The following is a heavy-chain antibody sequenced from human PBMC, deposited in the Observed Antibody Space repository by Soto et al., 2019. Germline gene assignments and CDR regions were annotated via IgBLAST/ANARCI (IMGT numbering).Heavy chain of an antibody. D-gene: IGHD6-6*01. CDR1: GYSFTNYW. V-gene: IGHV5-51*01. Sequence: GESLKISCKTSGYSFTNYWIGWVRQMPGKGLEWMGIIYPGDSDTTYSPSLQGQVTISADKSISTAYLQWSSLKASDTAMYYCATRFKVSPARSSLYAFDIWGQGTMVTVSS. CDR3: ATRFKVSPARSSLYAFDI. CDR2: IYPGDSDT. J-gene: IGHJ3*02.